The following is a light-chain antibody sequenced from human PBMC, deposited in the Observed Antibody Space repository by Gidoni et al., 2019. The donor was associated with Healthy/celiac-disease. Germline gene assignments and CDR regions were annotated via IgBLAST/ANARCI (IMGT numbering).Light chain of an antibody. CDR1: QNVSSY. V-gene: IGKV3-11*01. CDR2: DAS. J-gene: IGKJ4*01. CDR3: QQRSNWLT. Sequence: DIVFTQSPATLSLSPGERATLSCRASQNVSSYLAWYQQKPGKAPRLLIYDASNRDTGIPARFSGSGSGTDFTFTISSLEPEDFAVYYCQQRSNWLTFGGGTKVEIK.